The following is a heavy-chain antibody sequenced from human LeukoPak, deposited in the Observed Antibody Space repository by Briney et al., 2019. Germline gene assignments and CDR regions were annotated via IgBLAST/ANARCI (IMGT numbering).Heavy chain of an antibody. V-gene: IGHV3-74*01. CDR2: LVPDGSDR. CDR1: GFTLSGYH. J-gene: IGHJ4*02. CDR3: ARDRTLDY. Sequence: GGSLRLSCAASGFTLSGYHMYWVRQAPGKGLLWVSRLVPDGSDRDYADSVKGRFIISRDDSNNILYLQMNSLRVDDTALYYCARDRTLDYWGQGTLVTVSS.